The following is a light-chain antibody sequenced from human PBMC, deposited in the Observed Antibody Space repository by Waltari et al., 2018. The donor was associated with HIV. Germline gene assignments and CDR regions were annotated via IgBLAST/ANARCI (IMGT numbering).Light chain of an antibody. CDR2: RNN. CDR1: SSKIGSNY. CDR3: AAWDDSLSGLYV. J-gene: IGLJ1*01. V-gene: IGLV1-47*01. Sequence: QSVLTQPPSASGPPGQRVTISCSGSSSKIGSNYVTWYQQVPGKTPKLLIYRNNRRPAGVPDRFSGSKSGTSASLAISGLRSDDEADYYCAAWDDSLSGLYVFGTGTKVTVL.